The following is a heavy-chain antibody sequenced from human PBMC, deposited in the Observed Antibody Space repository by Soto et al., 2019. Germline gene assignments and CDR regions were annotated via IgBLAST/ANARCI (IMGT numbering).Heavy chain of an antibody. CDR3: ARRWGEGRVDY. D-gene: IGHD3-10*01. J-gene: IGHJ4*02. Sequence: QVQLQESGPGLVKPSGTLSLTCAVSGGSISSSNWWSWVRQPPGKGLEWIGEIYHSENTNYNPSLKSRVTMAVDRSRNQSSLKLRSVAAADTAVYYCARRWGEGRVDYWGQGTLVTVSS. CDR1: GGSISSSNW. V-gene: IGHV4-4*02. CDR2: IYHSENT.